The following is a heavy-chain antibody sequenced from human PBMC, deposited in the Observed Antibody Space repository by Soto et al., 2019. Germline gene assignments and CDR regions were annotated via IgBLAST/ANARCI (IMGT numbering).Heavy chain of an antibody. V-gene: IGHV3-53*01. D-gene: IGHD6-13*01. Sequence: EVQLVESGRGLIQPGGSLRLSCAASGFTVNGYYMNWVRQAPGKGLEWVSLIDSGGITYYADSVKGRFTISRDNSKNTLYLQMNSLRAEATAISYCARAGGIAPAGTIDYWGQGTLVTVSS. CDR2: IDSGGIT. J-gene: IGHJ4*02. CDR3: ARAGGIAPAGTIDY. CDR1: GFTVNGYY.